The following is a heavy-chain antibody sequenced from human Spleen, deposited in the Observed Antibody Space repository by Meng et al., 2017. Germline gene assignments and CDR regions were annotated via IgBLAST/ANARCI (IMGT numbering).Heavy chain of an antibody. Sequence: EVQLVETGGDLIQPGKSLRISCAASGFTVSGNYMTWVRQAPGKGLEWVSLIYGDGSTLYADSVKGRFTISRDNAKNTLYLQMNSLRAEDTAVYYCVRQGFDYWGQGTLVTVSS. CDR1: GFTVSGNY. J-gene: IGHJ4*02. V-gene: IGHV3-53*02. CDR2: IYGDGST. CDR3: VRQGFDY.